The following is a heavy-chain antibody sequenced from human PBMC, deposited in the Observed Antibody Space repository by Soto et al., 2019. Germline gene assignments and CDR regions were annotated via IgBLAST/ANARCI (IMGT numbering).Heavy chain of an antibody. J-gene: IGHJ4*02. CDR3: ARGTYDSSGYYLSFFDY. D-gene: IGHD3-22*01. V-gene: IGHV1-18*01. CDR1: GYTFTSYG. CDR2: ISAYNGNT. Sequence: ASVKVDCKASGYTFTSYGISWVRQAPGQGLEWMGWISAYNGNTNYAQKLQGRVTMTTDTSTSTAYMELRSLRSDDTAVYYCARGTYDSSGYYLSFFDYWGQGTLVTSPQ.